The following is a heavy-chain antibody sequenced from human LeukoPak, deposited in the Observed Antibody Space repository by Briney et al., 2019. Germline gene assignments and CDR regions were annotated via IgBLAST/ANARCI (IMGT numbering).Heavy chain of an antibody. D-gene: IGHD6-13*01. CDR3: AKDSYSSSWYWFDS. CDR1: GFTFDDYA. CDR2: ISWNSGSI. V-gene: IGHV3-9*01. J-gene: IGHJ5*01. Sequence: PGGSLRLSCAASGFTFDDYAMHWVRQAPGKGLERVSGISWNSGSIGYADSVRGRFTISRDNAKSSLYLQMNSLRAEDTAFYYCAKDSYSSSWYWFDSWGQGTLVTVSS.